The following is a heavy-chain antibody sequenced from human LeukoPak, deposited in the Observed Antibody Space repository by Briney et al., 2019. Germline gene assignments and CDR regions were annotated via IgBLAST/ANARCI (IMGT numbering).Heavy chain of an antibody. V-gene: IGHV3-48*01. CDR2: ISSSSTI. D-gene: IGHD6-19*01. Sequence: GGSLRLSCAASGFTFSSYSMNWVRQAPGKGLEWVSYISSSSTIYYADSVKGRFTISRDNAKNSLYLQMNSLRAEDTAVYYCARDLIAVAGTYDAFDYWGQGTLVTVSS. J-gene: IGHJ4*02. CDR1: GFTFSSYS. CDR3: ARDLIAVAGTYDAFDY.